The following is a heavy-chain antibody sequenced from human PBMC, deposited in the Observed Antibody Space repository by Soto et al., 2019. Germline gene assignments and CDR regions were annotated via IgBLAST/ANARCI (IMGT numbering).Heavy chain of an antibody. V-gene: IGHV4-34*01. CDR2: INHSGST. CDR3: AREGRYYASGRFWWFDT. J-gene: IGHJ5*02. CDR1: GGSFSDYY. Sequence: QVQLQQWGAGLLKPSETLSLTCAVYGGSFSDYYWSWIRQPPGQAPEWMGKINHSGSTNYNPSLMCRVTITVDTYKTQFPLKRSFVTAARTAVYNGAREGRYYASGRFWWFDTWGQGTMVTVS. D-gene: IGHD3-10*01.